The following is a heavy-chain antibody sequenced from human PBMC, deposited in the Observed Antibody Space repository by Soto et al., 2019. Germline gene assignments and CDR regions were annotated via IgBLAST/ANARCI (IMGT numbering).Heavy chain of an antibody. CDR3: ARELAAADY. CDR1: GYIFINYY. V-gene: IGHV1-46*01. J-gene: IGHJ4*02. D-gene: IGHD6-13*01. CDR2: INPNGGST. Sequence: QVHLVQSGAEVKKPGASVKVSCKASGYIFINYYIHWVRQAPGQGLGWIGIINPNGGSTNYAQKFRGRVTMDRDTSPSTPYMDLTRLKSDDTAVYYCARELAAADYWGQGPLVTVSS.